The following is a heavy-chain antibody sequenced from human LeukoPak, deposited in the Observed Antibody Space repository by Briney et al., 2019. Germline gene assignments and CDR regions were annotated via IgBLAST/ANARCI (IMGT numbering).Heavy chain of an antibody. CDR3: AKESSEEYSYGPLDY. V-gene: IGHV3-30*02. D-gene: IGHD5-18*01. Sequence: GGSLRLSCAASGFTFSSYGMHWVRQAPGKGLEWVAFIRDDGSNKYYADSVKGRFTISRDNSKNTLYLQMNSLRAEDTAVYYCAKESSEEYSYGPLDYWGQGTLVTVSS. J-gene: IGHJ4*02. CDR1: GFTFSSYG. CDR2: IRDDGSNK.